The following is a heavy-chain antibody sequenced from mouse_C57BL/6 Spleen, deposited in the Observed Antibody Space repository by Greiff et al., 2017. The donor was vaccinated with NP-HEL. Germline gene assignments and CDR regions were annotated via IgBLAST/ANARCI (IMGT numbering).Heavy chain of an antibody. CDR2: IDPSDSYT. J-gene: IGHJ3*01. D-gene: IGHD3-2*02. CDR1: GYTFTSYW. Sequence: QVQLQQSGAELVMPGASVKLSCKASGYTFTSYWMHWVKQRPGQGLEWIGEIDPSDSYTNYNQKFKGKSTLTVDKSSSTAYMQLSSLTSEDSAVYYCARGLRQLRPRAYWGQGTLVTVSA. CDR3: ARGLRQLRPRAY. V-gene: IGHV1-69*01.